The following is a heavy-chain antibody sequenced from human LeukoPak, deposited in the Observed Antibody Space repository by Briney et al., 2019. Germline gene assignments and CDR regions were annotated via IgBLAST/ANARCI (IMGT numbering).Heavy chain of an antibody. CDR3: ARGRRGPYDY. V-gene: IGHV4-59*01. CDR1: GGSISSYY. D-gene: IGHD3/OR15-3a*01. CDR2: IYYSGST. J-gene: IGHJ4*02. Sequence: SETLSLTCTVSGGSISSYYRSWIRQPPGKGLEWIGYIYYSGSTNYNPSLKSRVTISVDTSKNQFSLKLSSVTAADTAVYYCARGRRGPYDYWGQGTLVTVSS.